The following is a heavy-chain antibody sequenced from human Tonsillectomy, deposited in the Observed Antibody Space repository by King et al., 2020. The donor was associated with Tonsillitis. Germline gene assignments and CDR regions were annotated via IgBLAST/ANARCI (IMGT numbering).Heavy chain of an antibody. CDR1: GFTFSSYA. CDR3: AKDQKGIFGVAPLSWFDP. Sequence: VQLVESGGGLVQPGGSLRLSCAASGFTFSSYAMSWVRQAPGKGLEWVSAISGSGGSTYYADSVKGRFTISRDNSKNTLYLQMNSLRAEDTAVYYCAKDQKGIFGVAPLSWFDPWGQGTLVTVSS. J-gene: IGHJ5*02. D-gene: IGHD3-3*01. V-gene: IGHV3-23*04. CDR2: ISGSGGST.